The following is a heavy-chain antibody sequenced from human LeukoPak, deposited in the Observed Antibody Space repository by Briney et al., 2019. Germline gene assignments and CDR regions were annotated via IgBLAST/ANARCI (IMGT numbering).Heavy chain of an antibody. V-gene: IGHV3-23*01. CDR2: IGNSGGST. Sequence: GGSLRLSCAASGFTFSSYAMSWVRQAPGKGLEWVSGIGNSGGSTYYADSVKGRFTISRDNSKNTLYLQMNSLRAEDTAVYYCARGGGIAAAALDYWGQGTLVTVSS. CDR3: ARGGGIAAAALDY. D-gene: IGHD6-13*01. J-gene: IGHJ4*02. CDR1: GFTFSSYA.